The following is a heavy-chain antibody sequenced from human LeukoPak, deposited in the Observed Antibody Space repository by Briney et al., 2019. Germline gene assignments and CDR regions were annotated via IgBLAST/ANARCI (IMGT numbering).Heavy chain of an antibody. J-gene: IGHJ4*02. V-gene: IGHV3-23*01. CDR3: AKDLGITINSFIKYYFDC. CDR1: GFTFSSYG. D-gene: IGHD3-3*01. Sequence: GGSLRLSCAASGFTFSSYGMHWVRQAPGKGLEWVSTISGGGGTTYFADSVKGRFTISRDNSKNTLYLQMDSLRAEDTAIYYCAKDLGITINSFIKYYFDCWGQGTLVTVSS. CDR2: ISGGGGTT.